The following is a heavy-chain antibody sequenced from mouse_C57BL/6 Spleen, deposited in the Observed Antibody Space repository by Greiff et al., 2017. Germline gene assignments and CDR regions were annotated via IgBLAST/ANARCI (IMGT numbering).Heavy chain of an antibody. Sequence: QVQLQQSGAELVRPGASVTLSCKASGYTFTDYEMHWVKRTPVHGLEWIGAIDPETGGTAYNQKFKGKAILTADKSSSTAYMELRSLTSEDSAVYYGSNPAWFAYWGQGTLVTVSA. D-gene: IGHD2-5*01. CDR2: IDPETGGT. CDR1: GYTFTDYE. J-gene: IGHJ3*01. CDR3: SNPAWFAY. V-gene: IGHV1-15*01.